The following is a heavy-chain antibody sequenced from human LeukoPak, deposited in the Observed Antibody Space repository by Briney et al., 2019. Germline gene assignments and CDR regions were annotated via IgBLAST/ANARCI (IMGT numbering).Heavy chain of an antibody. V-gene: IGHV4-39*01. Sequence: ASETLSLTCTVSGGSISSSSYYWGWIRQPPGKGLEWIGSIYYSGSTYYNPSLKSRVTISVDTSKNQFSLKLSSVTAADTAVYYCARPGTLRGYSYGYYFDYWGQGTLVTVSS. CDR1: GGSISSSSYY. J-gene: IGHJ4*02. CDR2: IYYSGST. CDR3: ARPGTLRGYSYGYYFDY. D-gene: IGHD5-18*01.